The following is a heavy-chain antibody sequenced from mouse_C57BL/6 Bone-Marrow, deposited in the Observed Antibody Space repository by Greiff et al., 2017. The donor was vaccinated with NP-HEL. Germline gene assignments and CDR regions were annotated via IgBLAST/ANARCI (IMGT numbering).Heavy chain of an antibody. CDR1: GFTFKDDY. CDR3: TTLLRYHYARDY. CDR2: IDPENGDT. J-gene: IGHJ4*01. V-gene: IGHV14-4*01. D-gene: IGHD1-1*01. Sequence: EVQLQQSGAELVRPGASVKLSCTASGFTFKDDYMHWVKQRPEQGLEWIGWIDPENGDTEYASKFQGKATITADTSSNTAYLQLSSLTSEDTAVYYCTTLLRYHYARDYWGQGTSVTVSS.